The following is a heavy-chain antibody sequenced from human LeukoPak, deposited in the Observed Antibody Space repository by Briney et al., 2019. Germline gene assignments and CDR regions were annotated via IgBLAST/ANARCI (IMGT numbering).Heavy chain of an antibody. Sequence: GGSLRLSCAASGFPFSNYWTTWVRQAPGKGLEWVASIMQGGSETYYVDSVKGRFTISRDNAQNSLYLQMNSLRAEDTTVYYCARGSYYDTSGYVNWYFDLWGRGTLVTVSS. CDR2: IMQGGSET. CDR3: ARGSYYDTSGYVNWYFDL. CDR1: GFPFSNYW. D-gene: IGHD3-22*01. V-gene: IGHV3-7*01. J-gene: IGHJ2*01.